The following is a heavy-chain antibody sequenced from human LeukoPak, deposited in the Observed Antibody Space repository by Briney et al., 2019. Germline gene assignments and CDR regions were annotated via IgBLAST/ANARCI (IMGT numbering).Heavy chain of an antibody. CDR3: ARYYYGSGTNNWFDP. D-gene: IGHD3-10*01. CDR1: GYSFTSYW. Sequence: GESLKISCKGSGYSFTSYWIGWVRQMPGKGLEWMGIIYPGDSDTRYSPSFQGQVTISADKSISTAYLQWSSLKASDTAMYYCARYYYGSGTNNWFDPWGQGTLATVSS. J-gene: IGHJ5*02. CDR2: IYPGDSDT. V-gene: IGHV5-51*01.